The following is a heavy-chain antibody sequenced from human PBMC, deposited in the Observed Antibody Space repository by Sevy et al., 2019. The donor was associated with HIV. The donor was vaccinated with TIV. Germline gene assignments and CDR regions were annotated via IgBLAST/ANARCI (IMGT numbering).Heavy chain of an antibody. CDR3: ARPFLNYFYGLDV. CDR2: IYYTGTA. V-gene: IGHV4-39*01. J-gene: IGHJ6*02. Sequence: SETLSLTCTVSGGSIGSSSYYWVWIRQRPGKGLEWIASIYYTGTAYYNPSLKSRVTMSADRSKNEFSLKLSSVAAADTAVYYSARPFLNYFYGLDVWGRGTTVTVSS. CDR1: GGSIGSSSYY. D-gene: IGHD3-3*02.